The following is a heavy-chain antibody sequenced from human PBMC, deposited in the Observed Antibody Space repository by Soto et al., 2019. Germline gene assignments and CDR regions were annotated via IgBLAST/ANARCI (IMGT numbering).Heavy chain of an antibody. V-gene: IGHV1-18*01. D-gene: IGHD1-7*01. J-gene: IGHJ4*02. CDR2: ISAYNGNT. CDR1: CYSSTSCG. Sequence: EASVKVSCNVSCYSSTSCGISWVRQAPGQGLEWMGWISAYNGNTNYAQKLQGRVTMTTDTSTRTAYMELRRLRSDDTAVYYCARGTRDYPFDYWGQGTLVTVSS. CDR3: ARGTRDYPFDY.